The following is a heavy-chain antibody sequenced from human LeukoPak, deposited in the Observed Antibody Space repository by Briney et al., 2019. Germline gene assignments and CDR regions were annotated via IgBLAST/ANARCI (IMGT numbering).Heavy chain of an antibody. V-gene: IGHV3-48*02. CDR3: ARAMSSGYDY. J-gene: IGHJ4*02. CDR1: GFTFSTYG. Sequence: GGSLRLSCAASGFTFSTYGMNWVRQAPGKRLEWVSYISSSSDSIYYADSVKGRFTISRDNAENSLYLQMNSLRDEDTAVYYCARAMSSGYDYWGQGTLVTVSS. D-gene: IGHD6-19*01. CDR2: ISSSSDSI.